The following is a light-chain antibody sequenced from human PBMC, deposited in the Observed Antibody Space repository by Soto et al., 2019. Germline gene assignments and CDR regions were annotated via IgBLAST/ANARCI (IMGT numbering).Light chain of an antibody. J-gene: IGKJ5*01. CDR1: QSVSTY. V-gene: IGKV3-11*01. Sequence: ETVLTHAPATLSFSPGESATLSCRASQSVSTYLAWYQQKPGQAPRLLIYDASNRVTGIPARFRGSGSGTDFTLTISSLEPDDFAVYYCQQRSNWQITFGQRTRLENK. CDR3: QQRSNWQIT. CDR2: DAS.